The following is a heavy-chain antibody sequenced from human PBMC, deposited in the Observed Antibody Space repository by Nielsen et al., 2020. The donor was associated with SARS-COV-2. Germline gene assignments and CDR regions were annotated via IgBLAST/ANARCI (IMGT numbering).Heavy chain of an antibody. V-gene: IGHV1-69*13. CDR2: IIPIFGTA. D-gene: IGHD3-16*01. Sequence: SVKVPCKASGGTFNSYAISWVRQAPGQGLEWMGGIIPIFGTANYAQKFQGRVTITADESTSTAYMELSSLRSEDTAVYYCASHYANWFDPWGQGTLVTVSS. CDR1: GGTFNSYA. J-gene: IGHJ5*02. CDR3: ASHYANWFDP.